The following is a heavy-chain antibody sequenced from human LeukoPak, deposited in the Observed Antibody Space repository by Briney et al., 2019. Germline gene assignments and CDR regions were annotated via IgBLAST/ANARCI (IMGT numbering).Heavy chain of an antibody. CDR3: ARDRGVVPLTN. D-gene: IGHD2-15*01. CDR2: IKEDGSEK. CDR1: GFTFSSYW. V-gene: IGHV3-7*01. Sequence: GGSLRLSCAASGFTFSSYWLSWVRQAPGKGLEWLANIKEDGSEKYYVDSVKGRFTISRDNAKNSLYLQMNSLRAEDTAVYYCARDRGVVPLTNWGQGTLVTVSS. J-gene: IGHJ4*02.